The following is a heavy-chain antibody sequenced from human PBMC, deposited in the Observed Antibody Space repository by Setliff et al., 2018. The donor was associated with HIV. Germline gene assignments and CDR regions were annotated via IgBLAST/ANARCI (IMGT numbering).Heavy chain of an antibody. CDR2: IYPGDSET. CDR3: AREIRTIEGGALDI. D-gene: IGHD3-16*01. CDR1: GYSFTKFW. J-gene: IGHJ3*02. V-gene: IGHV5-51*01. Sequence: GESLKISCQASGYSFTKFWIGWVRQMPGKGLEWMGNIYPGDSETRYSPSFHGQVTFSADTTVDTAYLQWNTLKSSDTAMYYCAREIRTIEGGALDIWGQGTSVTVSS.